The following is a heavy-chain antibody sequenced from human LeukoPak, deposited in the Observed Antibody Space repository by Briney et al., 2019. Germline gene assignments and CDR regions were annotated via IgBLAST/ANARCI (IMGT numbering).Heavy chain of an antibody. CDR1: GFTFNNYG. CDR2: ISSSSSTI. Sequence: GGSLRLSCAASGFTFNNYGMHWVRQAPGKGLEWVSYISSSSSTIYYADSVKGRFTISRDNSKNTLYLQMNSLGAEDTAVYYCARGIGDSSGYYYGTFDYWGQGTLVTVSS. J-gene: IGHJ4*02. V-gene: IGHV3-48*01. D-gene: IGHD3-22*01. CDR3: ARGIGDSSGYYYGTFDY.